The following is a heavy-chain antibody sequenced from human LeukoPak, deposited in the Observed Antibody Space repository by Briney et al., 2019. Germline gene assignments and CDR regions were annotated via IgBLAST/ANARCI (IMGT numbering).Heavy chain of an antibody. CDR1: GGTFSSYA. D-gene: IGHD3-3*01. CDR3: ARTAMEWLSNYYYYYMDV. CDR2: IIPIFGTA. V-gene: IGHV1-69*05. J-gene: IGHJ6*03. Sequence: SVKVSCKASGGTFSSYAISWVRRAPGQGLEGMGGIIPIFGTANYAQKFQGRVTITTDESTSTAYMELSSLRSEDTAVYYCARTAMEWLSNYYYYYMDVWGKGTTVTVSS.